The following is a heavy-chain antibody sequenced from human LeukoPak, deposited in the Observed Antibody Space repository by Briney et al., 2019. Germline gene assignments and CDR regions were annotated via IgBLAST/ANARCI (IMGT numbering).Heavy chain of an antibody. CDR2: INHSGST. J-gene: IGHJ6*02. CDR1: GGSFSGYY. CDR3: ARRPYSGYPPRVVGMDV. D-gene: IGHD5-12*01. V-gene: IGHV4-34*01. Sequence: PSETLSLTCAVYGGSFSGYYWSWIRQPPGKGLEWIGEINHSGSTNYNPSLKSRVTISVDTSKNQFSLKLSSVTAADTAVYYCARRPYSGYPPRVVGMDVWGQGTTVTVSS.